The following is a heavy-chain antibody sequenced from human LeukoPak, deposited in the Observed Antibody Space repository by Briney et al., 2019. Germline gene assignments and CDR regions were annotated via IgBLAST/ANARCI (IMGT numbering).Heavy chain of an antibody. Sequence: SETLSLTCTVSGGSISSYYWSWIRQPPGKGLEWIGCIYYSGSTEYNPSPKSRVTISVDTSKNQFSLKLRSVTAADTAVYYCARDSRFSSIAARYLDVFDIWGQGTMVTVSS. CDR2: IYYSGST. V-gene: IGHV4-59*01. D-gene: IGHD6-6*01. CDR1: GGSISSYY. CDR3: ARDSRFSSIAARYLDVFDI. J-gene: IGHJ3*02.